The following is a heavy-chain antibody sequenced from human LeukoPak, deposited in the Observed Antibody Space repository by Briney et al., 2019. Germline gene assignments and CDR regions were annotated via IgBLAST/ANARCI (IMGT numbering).Heavy chain of an antibody. CDR1: GGSFSGYY. CDR3: ARATDDEFYLYYGMDV. V-gene: IGHV4-34*01. CDR2: ISQSGST. Sequence: PSETLSLTCAVYGGSFSGYYWSWIRQPPGRGLEWIGEISQSGSTNYNPSLKSRITMSVDTSKNQFSLQLRSMTAADTAVYFCARATDDEFYLYYGMDVWGQGTTVTVSS. J-gene: IGHJ6*02. D-gene: IGHD3-16*01.